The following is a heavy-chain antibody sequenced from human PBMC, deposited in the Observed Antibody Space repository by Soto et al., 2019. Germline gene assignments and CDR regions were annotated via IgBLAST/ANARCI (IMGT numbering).Heavy chain of an antibody. D-gene: IGHD2-15*01. CDR3: ARGLHCSGGSCVFDY. J-gene: IGHJ4*02. V-gene: IGHV3-21*01. CDR1: GFTFSSYS. Sequence: EVQLVESGGGLVKPGGSLGLSCAASGFTFSSYSMNWVRQAPGKGLEWVSSISSSSSYIYYADSVKGRFTISRDNAKNSLYLQMNSLRAEDTAVYYCARGLHCSGGSCVFDYWGQGTLVTVSS. CDR2: ISSSSSYI.